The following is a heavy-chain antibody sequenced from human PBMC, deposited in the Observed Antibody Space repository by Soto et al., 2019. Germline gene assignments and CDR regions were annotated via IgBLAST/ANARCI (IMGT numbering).Heavy chain of an antibody. CDR1: GGSISRSSYY. V-gene: IGHV4-39*01. CDR3: ARHTPAISISDH. J-gene: IGHJ4*02. CDR2: IYYSGST. D-gene: IGHD2-15*01. Sequence: QLQLQESGPGLVKPSETLSLTCTVSGGSISRSSYYWGWIRQPPGKGLEWIGSIYYSGSTYYNPSLKSRVTISVDTSKNQFSLKPSSVTAADTAVYYCARHTPAISISDHWGQGTLVTVSS.